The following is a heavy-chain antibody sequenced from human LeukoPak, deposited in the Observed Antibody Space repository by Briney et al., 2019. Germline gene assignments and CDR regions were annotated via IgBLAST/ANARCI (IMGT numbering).Heavy chain of an antibody. CDR1: GFTFSSYS. D-gene: IGHD3-22*01. V-gene: IGHV3-21*01. Sequence: PGGSLRLSCAASGFTFSSYSMNWVRQAPGKGLVWVSSISNSSSYIYYADSVKGRFTISRDNAKNSLYLQMNSLRAEDTAVYYCARGHDSSGYYRDDAFDIWGQGTMVTVSS. J-gene: IGHJ3*02. CDR3: ARGHDSSGYYRDDAFDI. CDR2: ISNSSSYI.